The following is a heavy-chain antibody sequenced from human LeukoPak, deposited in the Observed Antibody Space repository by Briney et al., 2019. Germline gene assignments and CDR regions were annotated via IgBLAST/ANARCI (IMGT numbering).Heavy chain of an antibody. Sequence: KSSETLSLTCTVSGGSVSSPNSYWSWIWQPPGKGLEWIGNVYYIGTTSYNSSLKSRVTISVDTSKNQFSLEVTSMTAADTAVYYCARNTSSSPWFDPWGQGTLVTVSS. CDR2: VYYIGTT. V-gene: IGHV4-61*01. D-gene: IGHD6-6*01. CDR3: ARNTSSSPWFDP. CDR1: GGSVSSPNSY. J-gene: IGHJ5*02.